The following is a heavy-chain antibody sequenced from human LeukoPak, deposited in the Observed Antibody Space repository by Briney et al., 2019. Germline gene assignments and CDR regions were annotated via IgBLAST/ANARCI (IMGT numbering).Heavy chain of an antibody. V-gene: IGHV1-2*02. J-gene: IGHJ5*02. Sequence: EASVKVSCKASGYTFTSYYIHWVRQAPGQGLEWMGWINCNTGVTNYAQKFQGRITMTRDTSISTAYMELSSLRSDDTAVYYCARVQVVDFDPWGQGTLVTVSS. CDR3: ARVQVVDFDP. CDR1: GYTFTSYY. CDR2: INCNTGVT. D-gene: IGHD2-2*01.